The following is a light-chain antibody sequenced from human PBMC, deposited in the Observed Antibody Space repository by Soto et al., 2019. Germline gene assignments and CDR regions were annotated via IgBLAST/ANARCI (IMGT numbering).Light chain of an antibody. CDR1: HAITNY. J-gene: IGKJ3*01. CDR3: QYCDYLPL. V-gene: IGKV1-33*01. CDR2: GAS. Sequence: DIQITQSPSSLSASVGDRVTITCQASHAITNYLNWYQHKPGKAPKLLIYGASNLETGLPSRFSGSGSGTDFTFTISSLKPEDIATYYCQYCDYLPLFGPGTTVDVK.